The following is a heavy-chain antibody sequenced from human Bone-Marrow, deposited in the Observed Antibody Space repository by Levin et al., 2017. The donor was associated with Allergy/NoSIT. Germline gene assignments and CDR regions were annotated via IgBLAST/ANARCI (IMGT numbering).Heavy chain of an antibody. CDR3: ADPPSGF. Sequence: QAGGSLRLSCAASGFTFSSFWMTWVRQAPGKGLEWVANIKQDGSEQNYMDSVKGRFTISRDNAKNSLYLQMNSLRAEDTAVYYCADPPSGFWGQGTLVTVSS. D-gene: IGHD3-10*01. J-gene: IGHJ4*02. CDR1: GFTFSSFW. V-gene: IGHV3-7*01. CDR2: IKQDGSEQ.